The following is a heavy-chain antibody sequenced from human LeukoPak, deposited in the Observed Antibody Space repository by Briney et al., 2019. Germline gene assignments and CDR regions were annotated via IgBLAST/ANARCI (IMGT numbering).Heavy chain of an antibody. Sequence: SETLSLTCAVYGGSFSGYYWSWIRQPPGKGLEWIGEINHSGSTNYNPSLKSRVTISVDTSKNQFSLKLSSVTAADTAVYYCARFPLTISSCFDYWGQGTLVTVSS. CDR1: GGSFSGYY. CDR3: ARFPLTISSCFDY. CDR2: INHSGST. D-gene: IGHD3-9*01. V-gene: IGHV4-34*01. J-gene: IGHJ4*02.